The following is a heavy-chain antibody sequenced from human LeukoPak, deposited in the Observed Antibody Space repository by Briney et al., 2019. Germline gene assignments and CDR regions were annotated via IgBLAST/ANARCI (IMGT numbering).Heavy chain of an antibody. CDR2: IYYSGST. CDR1: GGSISSYY. V-gene: IGHV4-59*01. D-gene: IGHD3-3*01. Sequence: PSETLSLTCTVSGGSISSYYWSWIRQPPGKGLEWIGYIYYSGSTNYNPSLKSRVTISVDTSKNQFSLKLSSVTAADTAVYYCARVRPNYDFWSGYYFDYWGQGTLVTVSS. J-gene: IGHJ4*02. CDR3: ARVRPNYDFWSGYYFDY.